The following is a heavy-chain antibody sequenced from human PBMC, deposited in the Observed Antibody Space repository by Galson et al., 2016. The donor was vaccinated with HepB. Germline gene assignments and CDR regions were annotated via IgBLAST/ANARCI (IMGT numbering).Heavy chain of an antibody. Sequence: TLSLTCSVSDGSIRSGGYYGSWIRQHPGKGLEWIGYISNTAGPQYNPSLKSRVTISLDTSKNHFSLRLSSVTAADTAVYYCARGRGYTYGYGRYFDHWDQGTLVTVSS. V-gene: IGHV4-31*03. CDR2: ISNTAGP. J-gene: IGHJ4*02. CDR3: ARGRGYTYGYGRYFDH. D-gene: IGHD5-18*01. CDR1: DGSIRSGGYY.